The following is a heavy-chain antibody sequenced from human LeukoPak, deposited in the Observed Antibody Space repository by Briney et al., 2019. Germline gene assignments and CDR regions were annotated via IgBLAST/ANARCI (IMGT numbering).Heavy chain of an antibody. D-gene: IGHD7-27*01. Sequence: GGSLRLSCAASEFIVSNYYMSWVRQAPGKGLERVSLIRDTGETFYIDSVKGRFTISRDDSKNTVYLQMKRLRVEDTAVYFCARDRAATQHWVEYDTWGQGALVTVSS. J-gene: IGHJ5*02. CDR2: IRDTGET. CDR1: EFIVSNYY. V-gene: IGHV3-66*03. CDR3: ARDRAATQHWVEYDT.